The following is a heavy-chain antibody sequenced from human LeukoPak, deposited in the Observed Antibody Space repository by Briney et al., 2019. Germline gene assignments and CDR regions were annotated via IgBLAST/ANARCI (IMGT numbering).Heavy chain of an antibody. CDR3: KRETDTFDS. CDR2: INPNNGGT. J-gene: IGHJ4*02. V-gene: IGHV1-2*02. Sequence: ASVKVSCKASGYTFTGYYMHWVRQAPGQGLEWLGWINPNNGGTTYAQDFQARVTMTMDTSISTAYMELSRLRSDGTAVYYCKRETDTFDSWGQGTLGTVSS. CDR1: GYTFTGYY.